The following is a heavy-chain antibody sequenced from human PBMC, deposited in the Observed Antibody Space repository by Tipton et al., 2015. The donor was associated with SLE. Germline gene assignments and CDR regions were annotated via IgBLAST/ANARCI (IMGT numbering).Heavy chain of an antibody. V-gene: IGHV4-34*01. CDR1: GGSFSGYS. D-gene: IGHD3-10*01. CDR2: TNPSGNT. J-gene: IGHJ4*01. Sequence: TLSLTCAVYGGSFSGYSWSWIRQPPGKGLEWIGQTNPSGNTNYNPSLKSRVTISVDTSNNQLSLKLTSVTAADTAAYYCARGAKERITLVRVRPYYFDYWGQGSLVTVSS. CDR3: ARGAKERITLVRVRPYYFDY.